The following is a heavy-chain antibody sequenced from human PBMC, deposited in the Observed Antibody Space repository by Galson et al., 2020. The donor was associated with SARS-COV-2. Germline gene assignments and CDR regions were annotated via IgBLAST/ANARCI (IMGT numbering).Heavy chain of an antibody. V-gene: IGHV4-31*03. Sequence: ASETLSLTCSVSGDSVTSGGYYWSWVRQHPGKGLEWIGYIYYSGTTYYNTSLQSRLTISVVTSKNQFSLKMTSLTAADTAVYYCARVAAAVKGAFDIWGQGTMVTVSS. CDR2: IYYSGTT. J-gene: IGHJ3*02. CDR1: GDSVTSGGYY. D-gene: IGHD6-13*01. CDR3: ARVAAAVKGAFDI.